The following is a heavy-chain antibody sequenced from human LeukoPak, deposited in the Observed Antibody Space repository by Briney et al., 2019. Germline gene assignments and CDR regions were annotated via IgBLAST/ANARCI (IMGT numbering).Heavy chain of an antibody. Sequence: GGSLRLSCAASGFVVGGNHMSWVRQAPGKGLEWVPVIYSGGSTYYADSVKGRFSTSRDSSTSTLFLQMDSLRVEDTAMYYCARPTDGDSTRYGMDVWGQGTTVIVSS. CDR3: ARPTDGDSTRYGMDV. J-gene: IGHJ6*02. D-gene: IGHD2-21*02. CDR1: GFVVGGNH. CDR2: IYSGGST. V-gene: IGHV3-53*01.